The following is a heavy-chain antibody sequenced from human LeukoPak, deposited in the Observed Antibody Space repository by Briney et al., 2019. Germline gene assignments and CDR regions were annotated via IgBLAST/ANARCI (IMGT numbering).Heavy chain of an antibody. V-gene: IGHV1-69*01. J-gene: IGHJ4*02. Sequence: SSVKVSCKASGGTFSSYAISWVRQAPGQGLEWMGGIIPIFGTANYAQKFQGRVTITVDESTSTAYMELSSLRSEDTAVYYCARSGREDPGWYYFDYWGQGTLVTVSS. D-gene: IGHD2-15*01. CDR1: GGTFSSYA. CDR2: IIPIFGTA. CDR3: ARSGREDPGWYYFDY.